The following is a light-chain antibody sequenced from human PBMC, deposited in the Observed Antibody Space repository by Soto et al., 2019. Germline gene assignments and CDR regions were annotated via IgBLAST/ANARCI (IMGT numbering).Light chain of an antibody. V-gene: IGLV2-14*01. CDR1: SSDIGAYDY. Sequence: QSALTQPASLSGSPGQSISISCTGTSSDIGAYDYVSWFQQHPGKAPKLMISEVNNRPSGVSNRFSGSKSGNTAYLTISGLPVEDEAKSFCVSFATTSRQHVATGPKLTVL. CDR3: VSFATTSRQH. CDR2: EVN. J-gene: IGLJ1*01.